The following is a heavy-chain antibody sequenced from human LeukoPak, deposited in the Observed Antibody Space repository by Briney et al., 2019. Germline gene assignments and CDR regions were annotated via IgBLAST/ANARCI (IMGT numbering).Heavy chain of an antibody. V-gene: IGHV1-3*01. CDR2: INAGNGNT. D-gene: IGHD3-10*01. Sequence: ASVKVSCKAYGYTFTSYAMHWVRQAPGQRLEWMGWINAGNGNTKYSQKFQGRVTITRDTSASTAYMELSSLRSEDTAVYYCARDSRLLWFGEFWFDPWGQGTLVTVSS. J-gene: IGHJ5*02. CDR1: GYTFTSYA. CDR3: ARDSRLLWFGEFWFDP.